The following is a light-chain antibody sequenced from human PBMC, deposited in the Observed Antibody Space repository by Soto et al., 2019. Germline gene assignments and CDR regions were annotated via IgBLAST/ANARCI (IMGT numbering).Light chain of an antibody. CDR2: DVS. CDR3: SSYTSSSAPHVV. J-gene: IGLJ2*01. Sequence: QSALTQPASVSGSPGQSITISCTGTSSDVGGYNYVSWYQQHPGKAPKLMIYDVSNRPSGVSNRFSGSKSGNTASLTISGLQAEDEADYYCSSYTSSSAPHVVVGGGTELTVL. CDR1: SSDVGGYNY. V-gene: IGLV2-14*01.